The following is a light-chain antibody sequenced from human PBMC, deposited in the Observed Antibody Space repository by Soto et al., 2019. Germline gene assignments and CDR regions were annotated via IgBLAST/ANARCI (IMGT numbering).Light chain of an antibody. Sequence: EIVMTQSPVTLSVSPGERATLSCTASQSVNNNVAWYQQKPGHTPRLLIYSASIGATGTPARFSGSGSGSDFTLTIRSLQYEDVAVYYCQQYNKWPLTFGPGTKVDI. CDR2: SAS. J-gene: IGKJ3*01. CDR1: QSVNNN. V-gene: IGKV3-15*01. CDR3: QQYNKWPLT.